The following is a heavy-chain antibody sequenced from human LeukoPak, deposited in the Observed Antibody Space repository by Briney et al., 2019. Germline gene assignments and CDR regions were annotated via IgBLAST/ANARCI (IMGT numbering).Heavy chain of an antibody. CDR1: GYTFTGYY. Sequence: ASVKVSCKASGYTFTGYYMHWVRQAPGQGLEWMGWINPNSGGTNYAQKFQGRVTMTRDTSISTAYMELSRPRSDDTAVYYCARGIAARRDPFDYWGQGTLVTVSS. V-gene: IGHV1-2*02. CDR3: ARGIAARRDPFDY. D-gene: IGHD6-6*01. CDR2: INPNSGGT. J-gene: IGHJ4*02.